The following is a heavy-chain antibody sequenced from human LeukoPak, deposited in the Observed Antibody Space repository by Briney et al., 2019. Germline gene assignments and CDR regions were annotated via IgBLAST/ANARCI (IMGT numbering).Heavy chain of an antibody. J-gene: IGHJ4*02. Sequence: GGSLRPSCAASGFTSSSYSMNWVRQAPGKGLEWVSYISSSSSTIYYADSLKGRFTITRDDAENSLYLQMNSLRAEDTAVYYCARDSSVTAAPIDYWGQGTLVTVSS. CDR1: GFTSSSYS. D-gene: IGHD2-2*01. CDR3: ARDSSVTAAPIDY. CDR2: ISSSSSTI. V-gene: IGHV3-48*01.